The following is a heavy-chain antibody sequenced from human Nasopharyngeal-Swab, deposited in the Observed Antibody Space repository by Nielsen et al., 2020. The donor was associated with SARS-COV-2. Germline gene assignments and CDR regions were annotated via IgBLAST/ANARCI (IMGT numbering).Heavy chain of an antibody. V-gene: IGHV5-10-1*01. D-gene: IGHD6-6*01. CDR2: IDPGDSDA. CDR1: GYSFTNNW. J-gene: IGHJ3*01. CDR3: VRLYRSSSSTFDF. Sequence: GESLKISCKGSGYSFTNNWISWVRQAPGKGVEWMGRIDPGDSDAHYSPSFQGHVTISSDKSISTAYLYWSSLKASDTAMYYCVRLYRSSSSTFDFWGQGTMVTISS.